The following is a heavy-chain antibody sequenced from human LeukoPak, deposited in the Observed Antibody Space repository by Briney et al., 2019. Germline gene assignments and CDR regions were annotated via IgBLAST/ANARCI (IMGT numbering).Heavy chain of an antibody. V-gene: IGHV4-38-2*01. D-gene: IGHD3-22*01. CDR3: ARQKGYYYDSKGPYFDY. CDR1: GYSISSGYY. J-gene: IGHJ4*02. Sequence: ASETLSLTCAVSGYSISSGYYWGWIRQPPGKGLEWIGSIYHSGSTYYNPSLKSRVTISVDTSKNQFSLKLSSVTASDTAVYYCARQKGYYYDSKGPYFDYWGQGTLVTVSS. CDR2: IYHSGST.